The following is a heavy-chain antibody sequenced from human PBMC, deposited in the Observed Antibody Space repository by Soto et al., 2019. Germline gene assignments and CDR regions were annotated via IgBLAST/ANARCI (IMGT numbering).Heavy chain of an antibody. CDR1: GGTFSSYT. CDR3: ARRTHRWLQLRYFYL. J-gene: IGHJ2*01. V-gene: IGHV1-69*05. D-gene: IGHD5-12*01. CDR2: IIPIFGTA. Sequence: QVQLVQSGAEVKKPGSSVTVSCKASGGTFSSYTISWVRQAPGQGLEWMGGIIPIFGTANYAQKFQGRVTTPXXXSXXTAYMELISLRSEDTAVSYGARRTHRWLQLRYFYLWGRGALVTVSS.